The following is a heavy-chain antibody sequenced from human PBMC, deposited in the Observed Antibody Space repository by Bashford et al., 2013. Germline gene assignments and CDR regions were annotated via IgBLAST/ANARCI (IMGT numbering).Heavy chain of an antibody. CDR2: INPNSGGT. Sequence: WVRQAPGQGLEWMGWINPNSGGTNYAQKFQGRVTMTRDTSISTAYMELSRLRSDDTAVYYCARDEKXSSSPGXYYYYGMDVWGQGTTVTVSS. CDR3: ARDEKXSSSPGXYYYYGMDV. V-gene: IGHV1-2*02. D-gene: IGHD6-6*01. J-gene: IGHJ6*02.